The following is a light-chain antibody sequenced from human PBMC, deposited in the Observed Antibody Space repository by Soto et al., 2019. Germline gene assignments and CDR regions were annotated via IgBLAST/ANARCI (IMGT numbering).Light chain of an antibody. V-gene: IGKV1-39*01. J-gene: IGKJ1*01. CDR1: QSIRND. CDR3: QQGFSRPRT. Sequence: DIQMTQSPSSLSASVGDRVTITCRASQSIRNDLNWYQQRPGKAPKLLMYTTSNLERGVPSRFSGSGSGTDSPLTINNLQPEDFGPYFCQQGFSRPRTFGLGTTVEVK. CDR2: TTS.